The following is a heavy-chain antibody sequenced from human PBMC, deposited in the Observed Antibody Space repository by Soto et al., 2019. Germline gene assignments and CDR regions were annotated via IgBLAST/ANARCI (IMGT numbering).Heavy chain of an antibody. D-gene: IGHD6-6*01. Sequence: GGPPRLSCAVSRSSASSSFMSWVRLAPGKRLQCLSGSYSTCTTKYAVSVRGRFTISRASSNNTLCLHITRLGAEQTPVYYCPSSEYSTSSCYYALDAWGRGTTVTVFS. CDR1: RSSASSSF. CDR3: PSSEYSTSSCYYALDA. J-gene: IGHJ6*02. CDR2: SYSTCTT. V-gene: IGHV3-53*01.